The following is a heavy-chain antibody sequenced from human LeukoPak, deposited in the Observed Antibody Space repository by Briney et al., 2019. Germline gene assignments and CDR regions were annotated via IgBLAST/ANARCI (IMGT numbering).Heavy chain of an antibody. J-gene: IGHJ4*02. CDR1: GGSISSGDYY. Sequence: SETLSLTCTVSGGSISSGDYYWSWIRQPPGKGLEWIGYIYYSGSTYYNPSLKSRVTISVDTSKNQFSLKLSSVTAADTAVYYCARSRSRDCSSTSCYSYGLDYWGQGTLVTVSS. D-gene: IGHD2-2*01. CDR3: ARSRSRDCSSTSCYSYGLDY. CDR2: IYYSGST. V-gene: IGHV4-30-4*08.